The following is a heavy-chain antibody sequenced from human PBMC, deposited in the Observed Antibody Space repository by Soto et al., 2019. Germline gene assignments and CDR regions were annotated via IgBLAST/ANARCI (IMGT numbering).Heavy chain of an antibody. J-gene: IGHJ3*02. V-gene: IGHV1-46*01. Sequence: ASVKVSCKASGYTFTSYYMHWVRQAPGQGLEWMGIINPSGGSTSYAQKFQGRGTMTRDTSTSTVYMELSSLRSEDTAVYYCARGSHARYSSGWSLRHYAFEIWGQGTMVPV. D-gene: IGHD6-19*01. CDR3: ARGSHARYSSGWSLRHYAFEI. CDR2: INPSGGST. CDR1: GYTFTSYY.